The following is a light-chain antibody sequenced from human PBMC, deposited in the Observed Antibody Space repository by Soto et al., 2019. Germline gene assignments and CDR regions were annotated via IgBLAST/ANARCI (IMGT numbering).Light chain of an antibody. CDR1: QGISHF. Sequence: DIQMTQSPSSLSASVGDRVTITCRASQGISHFLAWYQQKPGNAPKLLIYAASPLQSGVPSRFSGSGSGKDFTLTISRLQPEDVALYYCQQYNSVPWPFGQGTKVELQ. CDR3: QQYNSVPWP. J-gene: IGKJ1*01. CDR2: AAS. V-gene: IGKV1-27*01.